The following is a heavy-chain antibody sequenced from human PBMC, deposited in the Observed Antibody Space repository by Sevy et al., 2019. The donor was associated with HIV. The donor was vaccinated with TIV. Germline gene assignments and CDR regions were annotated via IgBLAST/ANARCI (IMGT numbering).Heavy chain of an antibody. CDR1: GFTFSDYY. J-gene: IGHJ3*02. CDR2: ISSSGSTI. V-gene: IGHV3-11*01. Sequence: PGGSLRLSCAASGFTFSDYYMSWIRQAPGKGLEWVSYISSSGSTIYYADSVKGRFTISRDNAKNSLYLQMNSLRAEDTAVYYCARSLQMSYYYDPGAFDIWGQGTMVTVSS. CDR3: ARSLQMSYYYDPGAFDI. D-gene: IGHD3-22*01.